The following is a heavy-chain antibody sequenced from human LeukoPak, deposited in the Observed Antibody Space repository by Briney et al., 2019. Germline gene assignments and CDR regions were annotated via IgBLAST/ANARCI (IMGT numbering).Heavy chain of an antibody. Sequence: GGSLRLSCAGSGFIFSSHWMIWVRQAPGKGLEWVANIKQDGSEKYYVDSVKGRFTISRDNTKSSTYLEMNSLRAEDTAVYYCVRYRDGEYDFWGQGSLVTVSS. CDR3: VRYRDGEYDF. J-gene: IGHJ4*02. D-gene: IGHD4-17*01. CDR2: IKQDGSEK. CDR1: GFIFSSHW. V-gene: IGHV3-7*01.